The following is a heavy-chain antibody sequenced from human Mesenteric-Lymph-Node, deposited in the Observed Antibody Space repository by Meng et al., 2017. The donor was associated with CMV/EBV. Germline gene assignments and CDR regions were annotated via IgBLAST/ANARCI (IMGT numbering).Heavy chain of an antibody. CDR2: IRRKVYGGTT. D-gene: IGHD2-2*01. V-gene: IGHV3-49*04. CDR3: SRAAYCSSNSCYYYGMDV. J-gene: IGHJ6*02. Sequence: GGSLRLSCAASGFTFSNAWMSWVRQAPGKGLEWVGFIRRKVYGGTTEYAASVKGRFTISRDDSKSIAYLQMNSLKTEDTAVYYCSRAAYCSSNSCYYYGMDVWGQGTTVTVSS. CDR1: GFTFSNAW.